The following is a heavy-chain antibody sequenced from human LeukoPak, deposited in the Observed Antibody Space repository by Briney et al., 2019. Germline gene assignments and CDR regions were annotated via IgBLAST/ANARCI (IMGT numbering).Heavy chain of an antibody. CDR2: IKQDGSEK. Sequence: GGSLRLSCVASGFTFSSRDWMTWVRQAPGKGLEWVANIKQDGSEKNYVDSVKGRFTISRDNAKNSVDLQMNSLRAEDTAVYYCARATGHLTQIDYWGQGTLVTVSS. CDR1: GFTFSSRDW. V-gene: IGHV3-7*03. D-gene: IGHD3-9*01. J-gene: IGHJ4*02. CDR3: ARATGHLTQIDY.